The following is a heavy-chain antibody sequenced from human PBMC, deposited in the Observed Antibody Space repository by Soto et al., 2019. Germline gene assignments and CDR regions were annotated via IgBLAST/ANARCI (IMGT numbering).Heavy chain of an antibody. CDR2: IKNKNDGGTI. V-gene: IGHV3-15*07. J-gene: IGHJ4*01. Sequence: EVELVESGGGLVKPGGSLTLSCAASGFSFKNAWMNWVRQAPGKGLEWGGRIKNKNDGGTIDYAAFVKGRFTISRDASENTLYLHMNDLKTEDSAVYFCTGLWFGEIYNYWGQGSLVTVSS. CDR1: GFSFKNAW. D-gene: IGHD3-10*01. CDR3: TGLWFGEIYNY.